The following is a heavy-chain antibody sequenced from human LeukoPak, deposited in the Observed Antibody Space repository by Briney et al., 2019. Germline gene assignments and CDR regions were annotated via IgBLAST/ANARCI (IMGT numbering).Heavy chain of an antibody. CDR2: IKQDGSEK. V-gene: IGHV3-7*01. Sequence: GGSLRLSCAASGFTFSTYWMSWVRQAPGKGLEWVAIIKQDGSEKYYVDSVKGRFTISRDNAKNSLSLQMNSLRAEDTAVYYCARGTITMVRGARPPPDYWGQGTLVTVTS. CDR3: ARGTITMVRGARPPPDY. J-gene: IGHJ4*02. CDR1: GFTFSTYW. D-gene: IGHD3-10*01.